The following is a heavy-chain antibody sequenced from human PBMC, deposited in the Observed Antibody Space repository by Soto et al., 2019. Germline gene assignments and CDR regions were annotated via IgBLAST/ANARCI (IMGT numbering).Heavy chain of an antibody. CDR1: GYTFTSYG. V-gene: IGHV1-18*01. Sequence: ASVKVSCKASGYTFTSYGIGWVRQAPGQGLEWMGWISAYNGNTNYAQNLQGRVTMTTETSTSTAYMELRSLTSDDTAVYYCARDHIQYGSGSYENWGQGTLVTVSS. J-gene: IGHJ4*02. CDR3: ARDHIQYGSGSYEN. CDR2: ISAYNGNT. D-gene: IGHD3-10*01.